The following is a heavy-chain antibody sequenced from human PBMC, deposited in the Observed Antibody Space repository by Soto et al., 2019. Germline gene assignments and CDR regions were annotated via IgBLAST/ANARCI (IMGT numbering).Heavy chain of an antibody. CDR2: TYYRSKWYN. D-gene: IGHD3-9*01. J-gene: IGHJ4*02. V-gene: IGHV6-1*01. CDR3: ARSEGGYFDWLLFDPTGPTKFDY. Sequence: PSRGLEWLGRTYYRSKWYNDYAVSVKSRITINPDTSKNQFSLQLNSVTPEDTAVYYCARSEGGYFDWLLFDPTGPTKFDYWGQGTLVTVSS.